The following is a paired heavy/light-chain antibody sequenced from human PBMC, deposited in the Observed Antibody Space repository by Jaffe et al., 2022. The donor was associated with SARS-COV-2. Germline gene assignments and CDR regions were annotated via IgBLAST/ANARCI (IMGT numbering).Light chain of an antibody. V-gene: IGLV2-23*01. CDR3: CSYAGSTSHVV. J-gene: IGLJ2*01. CDR2: EGS. CDR1: SSDVGSYNL. Sequence: QSALTQPASVSGSPGQSITISCTGTSSDVGSYNLVSWYQQHPGKAPKLMIYEGSKRPSGVSDRFSGSNSGNTASLTISGLQAEDEADYYCCSYAGSTSHVVFGGGTKLTVL.
Heavy chain of an antibody. D-gene: IGHD1-26*01. V-gene: IGHV3-23*01. J-gene: IGHJ4*02. Sequence: EVQVLESGGGLVQPGGSLRLSCTASGFTFTSYAMSWVRQAPGKGLEWVSAISKSAGSTYYADSVKGHFAISRDNSKNTLYLQMNSLRAEDTAVYYCAKLAGREGWYFDYWGQGTLVTVSS. CDR3: AKLAGREGWYFDY. CDR1: GFTFTSYA. CDR2: ISKSAGST.